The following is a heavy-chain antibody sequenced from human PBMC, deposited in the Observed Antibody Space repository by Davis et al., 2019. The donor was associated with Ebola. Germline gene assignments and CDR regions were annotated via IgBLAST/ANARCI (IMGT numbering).Heavy chain of an antibody. CDR2: INPNSGGT. CDR3: ARAYDSSRLDY. Sequence: SVKVSCKASGYTFTGYYMHWVRQAPGQGLEWMGWINPNSGGTNYAQKFQGRVTMTRDTSTSTVYMELSSLRSEDTAVYYCARAYDSSRLDYWGQGTLVTVSS. V-gene: IGHV1-2*02. D-gene: IGHD3-22*01. J-gene: IGHJ4*02. CDR1: GYTFTGYY.